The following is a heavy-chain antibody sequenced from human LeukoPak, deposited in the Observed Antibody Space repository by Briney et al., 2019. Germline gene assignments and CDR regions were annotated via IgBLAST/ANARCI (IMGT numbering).Heavy chain of an antibody. V-gene: IGHV4-34*01. J-gene: IGHJ2*01. CDR2: INHSGST. CDR3: ARGQDYYDSSGYFPLGWYFDL. Sequence: PSETLSLTCAVYGGSFSGYYWSWIRQPPGRGLEWIGEINHSGSTNYNPSLKSRVTISVDTSKNQFSLKLSSVTAADTAVYYCARGQDYYDSSGYFPLGWYFDLWGRGTLVTVSS. D-gene: IGHD3-22*01. CDR1: GGSFSGYY.